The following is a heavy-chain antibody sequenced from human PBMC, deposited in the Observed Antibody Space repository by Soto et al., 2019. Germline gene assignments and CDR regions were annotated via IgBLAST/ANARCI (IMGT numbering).Heavy chain of an antibody. V-gene: IGHV2-5*02. CDR2: IYWDDDK. CDR3: AHSRTYYDYVWGSYFPRLYFDY. D-gene: IGHD3-16*01. CDR1: GFSLSTSGVG. J-gene: IGHJ4*02. Sequence: QITLKESGPTLVKPTQTLTLTCTFSGFSLSTSGVGVGWIRQPPGKALEWLALIYWDDDKRYSPSLKSRLTLTKDTSKNQVVLTMTNMDPVDTATYYCAHSRTYYDYVWGSYFPRLYFDYWGQGTLVTVSS.